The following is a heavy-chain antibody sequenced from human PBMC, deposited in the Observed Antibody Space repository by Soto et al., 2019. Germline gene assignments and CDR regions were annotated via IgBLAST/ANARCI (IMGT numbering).Heavy chain of an antibody. Sequence: SVKVSCKASGGTFSSYTISWVRQAPGQGLEWMGRIIPILGIANYAQKFQGRVTITADKSTSTAYMELSSLRSEDTAVYYCARRPIAVAGTIAFDIWGQGTMVTVSS. D-gene: IGHD6-19*01. CDR2: IIPILGIA. CDR1: GGTFSSYT. CDR3: ARRPIAVAGTIAFDI. J-gene: IGHJ3*02. V-gene: IGHV1-69*02.